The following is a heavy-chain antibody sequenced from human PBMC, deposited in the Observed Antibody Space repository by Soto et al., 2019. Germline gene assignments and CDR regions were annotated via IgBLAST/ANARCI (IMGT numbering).Heavy chain of an antibody. D-gene: IGHD3-10*01. J-gene: IGHJ4*02. CDR3: LRGRYGSQIH. CDR2: LYSGGAT. Sequence: EVRSVESGGGLVQPGGSLRLSCAASGFIVSSNYMTWVRQAPGKGLEWVSLLYSGGATHYAASVKGRFTISSHSSQNTLFLQMNSLRTEDTATYYCLRGRYGSQIHWGQGTKVTVSS. CDR1: GFIVSSNY. V-gene: IGHV3-53*04.